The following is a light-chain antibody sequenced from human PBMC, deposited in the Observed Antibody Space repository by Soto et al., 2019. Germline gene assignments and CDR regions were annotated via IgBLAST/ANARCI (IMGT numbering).Light chain of an antibody. CDR3: RRPVSSFPVA. Sequence: EIVLTQSPGTLSLSPGERATLSCRASQNVTRNFLAWYQQRPGQAPNLLLYGASTRATGIPDRFSGSGSGTDFPLTINRVETENFALYSSRRPVSSFPVASGHRSKLDI. J-gene: IGKJ2*01. CDR1: QNVTRNF. CDR2: GAS. V-gene: IGKV3-20*01.